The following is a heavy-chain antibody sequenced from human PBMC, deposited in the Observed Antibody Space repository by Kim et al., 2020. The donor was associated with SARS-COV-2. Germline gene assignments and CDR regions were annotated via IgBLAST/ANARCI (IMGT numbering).Heavy chain of an antibody. D-gene: IGHD1-26*01. CDR3: ARVAVGASSVYYFDY. Sequence: GGSLRLSCGASGFTFSDYYMAWIRQAPGKGPEWLSYISGSVDYTNHADSVKGRFTISRDNAKNSLFLQMNSLRAEDTAVYYCARVAVGASSVYYFDYWGLGPLVSVPS. CDR2: ISGSVDYT. CDR1: GFTFSDYY. V-gene: IGHV3-11*05. J-gene: IGHJ4*02.